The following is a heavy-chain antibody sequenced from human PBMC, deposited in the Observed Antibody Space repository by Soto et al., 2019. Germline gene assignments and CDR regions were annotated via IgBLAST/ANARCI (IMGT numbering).Heavy chain of an antibody. V-gene: IGHV4-59*01. Sequence: PSETLSLTCTVSGGSISSYSWSWIRQPPGKGLEWIGYIYYSGSTNYNPSLKSRVTISVDTSKNQFSLNLSSVTAADTAVYFCARAEGFWSGYYFDYWGQGTLVTVSS. D-gene: IGHD3-3*01. CDR2: IYYSGST. CDR1: GGSISSYS. CDR3: ARAEGFWSGYYFDY. J-gene: IGHJ4*02.